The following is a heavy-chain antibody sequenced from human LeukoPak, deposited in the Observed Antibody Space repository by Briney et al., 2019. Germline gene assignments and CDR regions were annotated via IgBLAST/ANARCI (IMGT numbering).Heavy chain of an antibody. CDR3: AREGQWELRRVLYY. CDR1: GYTFTSYA. CDR2: INAGNGNT. V-gene: IGHV1-3*03. J-gene: IGHJ4*02. D-gene: IGHD1-26*01. Sequence: ASVKVSCKASGYTFTSYAMHWVRQAPGQRLEWMGWINAGNGNTKYPQEFQGRVTITRDTSASTAYMELSSLRSEDMAVYYCAREGQWELRRVLYYWGQGTLVTVSS.